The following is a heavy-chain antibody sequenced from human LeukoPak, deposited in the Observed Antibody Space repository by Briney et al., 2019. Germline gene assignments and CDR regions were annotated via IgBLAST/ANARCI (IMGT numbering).Heavy chain of an antibody. CDR3: AKASWVSTADAVL. V-gene: IGHV3-23*01. CDR2: LRGNGDT. CDR1: GFIFSSYA. D-gene: IGHD3-16*01. Sequence: GGSLTLSCAASGFIFSSYAMSWVREAPARGLEWVSSLRGNGDTFYADSVKGRFTLSRDESRNTVYLHLNELRVEDTAVYYCAKASWVSTADAVLWGQGTVVTDSS. J-gene: IGHJ4*02.